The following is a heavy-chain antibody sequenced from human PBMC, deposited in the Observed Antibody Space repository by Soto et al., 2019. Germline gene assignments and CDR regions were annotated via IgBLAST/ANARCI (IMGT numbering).Heavy chain of an antibody. D-gene: IGHD5-18*01. J-gene: IGHJ4*02. CDR2: IYSGGDT. CDR3: ARAVGTFMVIDY. Sequence: GGSLRLSCAASGFTVSRNYMSWVRQAPGKGLEWVSGIYSGGDTNYADSVKGRFTISRDNSKNTLYLQMNSLRAEDTAVYYCARAVGTFMVIDYWGQGTLVTVSS. V-gene: IGHV3-53*01. CDR1: GFTVSRNY.